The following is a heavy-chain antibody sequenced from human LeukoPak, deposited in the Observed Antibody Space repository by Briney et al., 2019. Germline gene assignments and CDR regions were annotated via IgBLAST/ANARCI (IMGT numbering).Heavy chain of an antibody. CDR3: AKDLEELGIDYFDY. Sequence: WGSLRLSCAASGFTFSSYGMHWVRQAPGKGLEWVAVISYDGSNKYYADSVKGRFTTSRDNSKNTLYLQMNSLRAEDTAVYCCAKDLEELGIDYFDYWGQGTLVTVSS. J-gene: IGHJ4*02. CDR2: ISYDGSNK. CDR1: GFTFSSYG. D-gene: IGHD7-27*01. V-gene: IGHV3-30*18.